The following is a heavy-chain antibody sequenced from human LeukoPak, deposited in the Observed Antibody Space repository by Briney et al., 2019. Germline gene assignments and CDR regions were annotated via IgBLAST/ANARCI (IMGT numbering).Heavy chain of an antibody. Sequence: PGGSLGLSCAASGFTVSSNYMSWVRQAPGKGLEWVSVIYSGGSTYYADSVKGRFTISRDNSKNTLYLQMNSLRAEDTAVYYCARAYGDYNYYYMDVWGKGTTVTISS. D-gene: IGHD4-17*01. CDR2: IYSGGST. CDR3: ARAYGDYNYYYMDV. V-gene: IGHV3-66*01. CDR1: GFTVSSNY. J-gene: IGHJ6*03.